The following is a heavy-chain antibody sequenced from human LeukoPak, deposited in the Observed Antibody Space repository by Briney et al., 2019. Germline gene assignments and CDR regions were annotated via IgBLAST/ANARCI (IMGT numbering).Heavy chain of an antibody. D-gene: IGHD3-10*01. J-gene: IGHJ4*02. CDR3: AREAQHYGSGSYLDH. CDR1: GYFIGSGYY. Sequence: SETLSLTCTVSGYFIGSGYYWGWIRQPPGKGLEWIGSMYHSGSTYYNPSLKSRVTISVDTSKNQFSLKLSSVTAADTAVYYCAREAQHYGSGSYLDHWGQGTLVTVSS. V-gene: IGHV4-38-2*02. CDR2: MYHSGST.